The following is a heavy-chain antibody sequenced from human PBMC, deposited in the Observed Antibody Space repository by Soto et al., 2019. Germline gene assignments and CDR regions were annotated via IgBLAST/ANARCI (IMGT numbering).Heavy chain of an antibody. V-gene: IGHV4-59*01. CDR1: GGSISSYY. CDR2: IYYSGST. D-gene: IGHD6-13*01. CDR3: ARLPQAAAGIYWFDP. Sequence: QVQLQESGPGLVKPSETLSLTCTVSGGSISSYYWSWIRQPPGKGLEWIGYIYYSGSTNYNPSLKSRVTISVDTSKNQFSLKLSSVTAADTAVYYCARLPQAAAGIYWFDPWGQGTLVTVSS. J-gene: IGHJ5*02.